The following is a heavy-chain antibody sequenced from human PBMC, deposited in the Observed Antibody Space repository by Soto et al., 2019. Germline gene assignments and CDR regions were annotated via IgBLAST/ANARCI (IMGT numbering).Heavy chain of an antibody. CDR3: VRDGLDYYDTERLYFDK. D-gene: IGHD3-22*01. CDR1: GLTFSLYG. Sequence: GGSLRLSCAVSGLTFSLYGMHWVRQAPGKGLEWVAFISYEGRNKYYADSVKGRFTISRDNSKNTLSLQLDSLRAEDTATYYCVRDGLDYYDTERLYFDKWGQGTLVTVSS. V-gene: IGHV3-30*03. J-gene: IGHJ4*02. CDR2: ISYEGRNK.